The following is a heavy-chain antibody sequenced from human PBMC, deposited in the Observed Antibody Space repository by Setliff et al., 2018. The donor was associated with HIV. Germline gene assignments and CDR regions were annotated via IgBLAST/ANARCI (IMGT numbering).Heavy chain of an antibody. Sequence: SETLSLTCTVSGASISSYYWNWFRQPAGKGLESLGRIYTSGNMIYNPSLKSRVTMSADTSRNQLSLKLSSVTAADTAVYYCASLWGSSWDAYYYYGMDVWGQGTTVTV. J-gene: IGHJ6*02. CDR1: GASISSYY. CDR3: ASLWGSSWDAYYYYGMDV. D-gene: IGHD6-13*01. V-gene: IGHV4-4*07. CDR2: IYTSGNM.